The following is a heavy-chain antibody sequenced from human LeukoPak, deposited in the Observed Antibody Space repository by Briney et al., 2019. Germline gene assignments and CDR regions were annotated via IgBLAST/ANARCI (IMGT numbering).Heavy chain of an antibody. D-gene: IGHD3-10*01. Sequence: GESLKISFKASGYTFTHQWIGWVRQQSGSGLEWMGIFYPRDSDNRYRPSFQGHVSISADTSINTAYLGWSRLEVSDTAIYYCARHSDVIGAIWGQGTLVTVSS. CDR1: GYTFTHQW. CDR2: FYPRDSDN. J-gene: IGHJ4*02. CDR3: ARHSDVIGAI. V-gene: IGHV5-51*01.